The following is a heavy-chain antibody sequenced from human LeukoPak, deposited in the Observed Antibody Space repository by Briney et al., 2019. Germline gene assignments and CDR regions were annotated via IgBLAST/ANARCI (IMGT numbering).Heavy chain of an antibody. V-gene: IGHV3-74*01. CDR1: GFTFGSYW. CDR3: ARSSGWGQFDY. CDR2: INSDGSST. J-gene: IGHJ4*02. Sequence: PGGSLRLSCAASGFTFGSYWMHWVRQAPGKGLVWVSRINSDGSSTSYANSVKGRFTISRDNAKNTLYLQMNSLRAEDTAVYYCARSSGWGQFDYWGQGTLVTVSS. D-gene: IGHD6-19*01.